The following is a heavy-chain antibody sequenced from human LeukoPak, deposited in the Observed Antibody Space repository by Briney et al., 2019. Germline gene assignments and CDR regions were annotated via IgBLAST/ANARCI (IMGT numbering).Heavy chain of an antibody. D-gene: IGHD2-21*01. CDR3: AKDRGVVRGDY. Sequence: GGSLRLSCAAPGFTFSNYAMSWVRQAPGKGLEWVSGISGSGGSTYYADSVKGRFTISRDNSKNTLYLQMNSLRAEDTAVYYCAKDRGVVRGDYWGQGILVTVSS. V-gene: IGHV3-23*01. CDR1: GFTFSNYA. J-gene: IGHJ4*02. CDR2: ISGSGGST.